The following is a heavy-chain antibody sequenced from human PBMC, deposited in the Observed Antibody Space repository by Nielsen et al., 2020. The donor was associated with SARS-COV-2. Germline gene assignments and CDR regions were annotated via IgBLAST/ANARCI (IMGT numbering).Heavy chain of an antibody. CDR1: GFTFSSYG. Sequence: GESLKISCAASGFTFSSYGMHWVRQAPGKGLEWVAVISYDGSNKYYADSVKGRFTISRDNSKNTLYLQMNSLRAEDTAVYYCAKDRGYCSGGSCYSVDYWGQGTLVTVSS. CDR2: ISYDGSNK. D-gene: IGHD2-15*01. J-gene: IGHJ4*02. V-gene: IGHV3-30*18. CDR3: AKDRGYCSGGSCYSVDY.